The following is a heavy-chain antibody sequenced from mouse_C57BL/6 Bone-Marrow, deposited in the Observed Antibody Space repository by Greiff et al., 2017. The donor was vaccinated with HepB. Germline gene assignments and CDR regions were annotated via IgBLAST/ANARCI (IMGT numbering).Heavy chain of an antibody. J-gene: IGHJ2*01. CDR3: ARIYYDYDDY. V-gene: IGHV1-64*01. D-gene: IGHD2-4*01. CDR2: IHPNSGST. Sequence: QVQLQQPGAELVKPGASVKLSCKASGYTFTSYWMHWVKQRPGQGLEWIGMIHPNSGSTNYNEKFKSKATLTVDKSSSTAYMQLSSRTSEDSAVYYCARIYYDYDDYWGQGTTLTVSS. CDR1: GYTFTSYW.